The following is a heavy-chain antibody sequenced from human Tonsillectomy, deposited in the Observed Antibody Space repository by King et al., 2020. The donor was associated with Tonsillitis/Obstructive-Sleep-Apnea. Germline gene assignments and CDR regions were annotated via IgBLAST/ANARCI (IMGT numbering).Heavy chain of an antibody. D-gene: IGHD2-21*01. CDR2: ISGSGFT. J-gene: IGHJ4*02. CDR1: GFTFSSYA. CDR3: AKDSPHRGGDCYYFDL. V-gene: IGHV3-23*04. Sequence: VQLVQSGGGLVQPGGSLRLSCAASGFTFSSYAMSWVRQAPGKGLEWVSGISGSGFTYYADSVKGRFTISRDNSKNTLYLQMNSLIAGDTAVYYCAKDSPHRGGDCYYFDLWGQGTLVTVSS.